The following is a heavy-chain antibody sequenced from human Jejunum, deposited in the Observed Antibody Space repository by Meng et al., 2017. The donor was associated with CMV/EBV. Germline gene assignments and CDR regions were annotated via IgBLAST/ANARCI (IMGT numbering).Heavy chain of an antibody. CDR2: FYYSGSP. D-gene: IGHD3-16*02. CDR1: GVSISTYY. Sequence: LTWTVSGVSISTYYWSWIRQPPGKGLEWIAYFYYSGSPNYNPSLKSRVTISADTSKNQLSLRLSSVTASDTALYYCARHSSYHFDYWGQGTLVTVSS. V-gene: IGHV4-59*08. J-gene: IGHJ4*02. CDR3: ARHSSYHFDY.